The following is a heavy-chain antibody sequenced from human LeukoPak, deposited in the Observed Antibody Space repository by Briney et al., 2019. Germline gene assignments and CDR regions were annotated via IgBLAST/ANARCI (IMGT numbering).Heavy chain of an antibody. J-gene: IGHJ5*02. Sequence: GGSLRLSCAASGFTFNDYYMSWIRQAPGKGLEWLSYINIGGINTHYADSVKGRFTISRDNAKKSLYLEMNNLRAEDTAVYYCATDGAGFDTWGQGVLVTVSS. CDR3: ATDGAGFDT. CDR1: GFTFNDYY. V-gene: IGHV3-11*01. CDR2: INIGGINT.